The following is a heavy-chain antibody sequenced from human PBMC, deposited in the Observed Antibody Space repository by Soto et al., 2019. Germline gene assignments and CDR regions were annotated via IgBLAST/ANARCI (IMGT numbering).Heavy chain of an antibody. CDR2: IYYSGTT. CDR1: GVSISSYY. D-gene: IGHD5-12*01. V-gene: IGHV4-59*01. Sequence: QVQLQESGPGLVKPSETLSLTCTVSGVSISSYYWSWIRQPPGKGLEWIGSIYYSGTTNYNPSLTSRVTISVDTSKNQFSLKLSSVSAADTAVYYCARRYTHFDLWGRGTLVTVSS. CDR3: ARRYTHFDL. J-gene: IGHJ2*01.